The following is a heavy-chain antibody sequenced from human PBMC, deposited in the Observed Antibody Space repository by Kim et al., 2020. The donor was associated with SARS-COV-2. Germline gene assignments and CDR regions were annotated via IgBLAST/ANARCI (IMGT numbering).Heavy chain of an antibody. V-gene: IGHV1-69*13. CDR2: IIPIFGTA. J-gene: IGHJ4*02. D-gene: IGHD3-22*01. CDR1: GGTFSSYA. CDR3: ARAPQDKWDSSGYYFLPFDY. Sequence: SVKVSCKASGGTFSSYAISWVRQAPGQGLEWMGGIIPIFGTANYAQKFQGRVTITADESTSTAYMELSSLRSEDTAVYYCARAPQDKWDSSGYYFLPFDYWGPGTLVTVSS.